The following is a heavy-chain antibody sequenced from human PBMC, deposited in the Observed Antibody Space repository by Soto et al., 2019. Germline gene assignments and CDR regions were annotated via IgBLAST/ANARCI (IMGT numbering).Heavy chain of an antibody. CDR2: IKQDGSAK. J-gene: IGHJ4*02. CDR3: VSDGDKCSGSDCYRSFDY. Sequence: GGSLTLSCVASGLTLSSYWMSWVRQAPGKGLEWVANIKQDGSAKYYVDSVKGRFTISRDNTEKSLYLQMDSLRAEDTAVYFCVSDGDKCSGSDCYRSFDYWGQGTLVTVSS. CDR1: GLTLSSYW. D-gene: IGHD5-12*01. V-gene: IGHV3-7*03.